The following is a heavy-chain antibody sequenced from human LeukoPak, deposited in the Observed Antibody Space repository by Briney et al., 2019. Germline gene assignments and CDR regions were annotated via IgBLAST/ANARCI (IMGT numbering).Heavy chain of an antibody. J-gene: IGHJ4*02. D-gene: IGHD3-3*01. V-gene: IGHV3-23*01. CDR1: GFTFSSYA. CDR3: AKAYYDRKAAPPDY. CDR2: ISGSGGST. Sequence: PGGSLRPSCAASGFTFSSYAMSWVRQAPGKGLEWVSAISGSGGSTYYADSVKGRFTISRDNSKNTLYLQMNSLRAEDTAVYYCAKAYYDRKAAPPDYWGQGTLVTVSS.